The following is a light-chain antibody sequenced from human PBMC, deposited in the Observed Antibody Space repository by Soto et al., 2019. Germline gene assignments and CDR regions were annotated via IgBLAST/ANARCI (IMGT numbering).Light chain of an antibody. CDR3: CSYAGSATYV. V-gene: IGLV2-23*01. CDR1: TTDVGSYNL. Sequence: QSVLTQPASVSGSPGQSLTISCTGTTTDVGSYNLVSWYQHHPGKAPKLIIYEGTKRPSGVSYRFSGSKSGTSASLTISGLQAEDEADYFCCSYAGSATYVFGTRTKLTVL. CDR2: EGT. J-gene: IGLJ1*01.